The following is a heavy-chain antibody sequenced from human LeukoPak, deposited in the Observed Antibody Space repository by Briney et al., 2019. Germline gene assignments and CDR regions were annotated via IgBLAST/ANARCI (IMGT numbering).Heavy chain of an antibody. Sequence: GGSLRLSCSASGFTFGDYVMTWIRQVPGKGLEWVSAISGFGGSTYYADSVKGRFTISRDNSKNTLYLQMNSLRAEDTAVYYCAKELGVYFDYWGQGTLVTVSS. J-gene: IGHJ4*02. CDR2: ISGFGGST. CDR3: AKELGVYFDY. V-gene: IGHV3-23*01. D-gene: IGHD7-27*01. CDR1: GFTFGDYV.